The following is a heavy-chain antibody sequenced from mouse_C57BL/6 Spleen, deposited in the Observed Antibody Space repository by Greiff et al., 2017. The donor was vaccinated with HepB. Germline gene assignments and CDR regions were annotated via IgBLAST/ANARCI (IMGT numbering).Heavy chain of an antibody. D-gene: IGHD2-4*01. V-gene: IGHV1-26*01. J-gene: IGHJ2*01. CDR3: ASLYYDYDGGDY. CDR2: INPNNGGT. CDR1: GYTFTDYY. Sequence: VQLQQSGPELVKPGASVKISCKASGYTFTDYYMNWVKQSHGKSLEWIGDINPNNGGTSYNQKFKGKATLTVDKSSSTAYMELRSLTSEDSAVYYCASLYYDYDGGDYWGQGTTLTVSS.